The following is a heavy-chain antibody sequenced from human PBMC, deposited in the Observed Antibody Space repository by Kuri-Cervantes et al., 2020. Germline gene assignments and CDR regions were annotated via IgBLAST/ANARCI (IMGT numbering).Heavy chain of an antibody. CDR1: GFTFSSYS. V-gene: IGHV3-48*04. CDR2: ISSSSSNI. CDR3: ARDSRGAVAAGGMDV. J-gene: IGHJ6*02. D-gene: IGHD6-19*01. Sequence: GGSLTLSCAASGFTFSSYSMNWVRQAPGKGLEWVSYISSSSSNIYYADSVKGRFTISREHAKNSLYLQMSRLRAEDTAVYYCARDSRGAVAAGGMDVWGQGTTVTVSS.